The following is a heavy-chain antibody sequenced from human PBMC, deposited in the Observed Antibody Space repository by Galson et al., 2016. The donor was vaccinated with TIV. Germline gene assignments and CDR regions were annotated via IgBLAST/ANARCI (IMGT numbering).Heavy chain of an antibody. CDR3: ARDRGYSGYDWAFDY. CDR1: GGTFSSYA. CDR2: IIPIFGTA. J-gene: IGHJ4*02. Sequence: SVKVSCKASGGTFSSYAISWVRQAPGQGLEWMGGIIPIFGTANYAQKFQGRVTITADESTSTAYMALSSLRSEDTAVYYCARDRGYSGYDWAFDYWGQGTLVTVSS. V-gene: IGHV1-69*13. D-gene: IGHD5-12*01.